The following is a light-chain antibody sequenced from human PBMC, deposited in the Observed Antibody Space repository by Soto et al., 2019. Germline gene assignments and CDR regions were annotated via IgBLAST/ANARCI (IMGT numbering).Light chain of an antibody. Sequence: QSALTQPASVSGSPGQSITISCTGTSSDVGGYNYVSWYQQHPGKAPKLVIYDVSNRPSGVSNRFSGSKSGNTASLTISGLQAEDEADYYCSSYTSSSTPWVFGTGTRSPS. CDR3: SSYTSSSTPWV. V-gene: IGLV2-14*01. J-gene: IGLJ1*01. CDR2: DVS. CDR1: SSDVGGYNY.